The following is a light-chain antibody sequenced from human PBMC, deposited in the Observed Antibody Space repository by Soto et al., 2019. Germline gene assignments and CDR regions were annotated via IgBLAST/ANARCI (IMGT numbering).Light chain of an antibody. Sequence: QSALTQPPSASGSPGQSVTISCTGTSSDVGAYKYVSWFQQYPGKAPKLMIYEVSKRPSGVPDRFSGSKSGNTASLTVSGLQAEDEADYYCTSYVGGNIWVVGGGTKLTVL. V-gene: IGLV2-8*01. CDR3: TSYVGGNIWV. CDR2: EVS. J-gene: IGLJ2*01. CDR1: SSDVGAYKY.